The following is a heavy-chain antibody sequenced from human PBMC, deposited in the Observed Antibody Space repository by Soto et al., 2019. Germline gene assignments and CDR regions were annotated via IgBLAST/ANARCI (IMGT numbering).Heavy chain of an antibody. CDR3: AKDPLIAAAGTDWFDP. D-gene: IGHD6-13*01. CDR1: GFTFSSYA. Sequence: EVQLLESGGGLVQPGGSLRLSCAASGFTFSSYAMSWVRQAPGKGLEWVSALSGSGGSTYYADSVKGRFTISRDNSKNTLYLQMNSLRAEDTAVYYCAKDPLIAAAGTDWFDPWGQGTLVTVSS. V-gene: IGHV3-23*01. J-gene: IGHJ5*02. CDR2: LSGSGGST.